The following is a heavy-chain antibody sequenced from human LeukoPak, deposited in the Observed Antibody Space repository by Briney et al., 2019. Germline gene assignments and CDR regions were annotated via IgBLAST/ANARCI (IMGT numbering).Heavy chain of an antibody. Sequence: SETLSLTCAVYGGSFSGYYWSWIRQPPGKGLEWIGEINHSGSTNYNPSLKSRVTISVDTSKNQFSLKLSSVTAADTAVYYCARSRAAAGKDYWGQETLVTVSS. V-gene: IGHV4-34*01. CDR1: GGSFSGYY. CDR2: INHSGST. CDR3: ARSRAAAGKDY. J-gene: IGHJ4*02. D-gene: IGHD6-13*01.